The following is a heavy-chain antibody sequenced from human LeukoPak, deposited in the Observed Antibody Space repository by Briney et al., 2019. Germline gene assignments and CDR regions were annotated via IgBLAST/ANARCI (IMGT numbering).Heavy chain of an antibody. J-gene: IGHJ6*02. CDR3: ARGLTAAGTYVYYGMDV. CDR2: MNPNSGYT. CDR1: GYTFTSYD. Sequence: ASVKVSCKTSGYTFTSYDINWVRQATGQGLEWMGWMNPNSGYTGYAQKFQGRVTMTRDTSISTAYMELSTLRSEDTAVCYCARGLTAAGTYVYYGMDVWGQGTTVTVSS. D-gene: IGHD6-13*01. V-gene: IGHV1-8*01.